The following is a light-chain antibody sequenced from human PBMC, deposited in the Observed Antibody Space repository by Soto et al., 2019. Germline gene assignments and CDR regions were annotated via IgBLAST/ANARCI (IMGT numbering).Light chain of an antibody. J-gene: IGKJ3*01. CDR2: GAS. V-gene: IGKV3-20*01. Sequence: EIVLTQSPGTLSLSPGERATLSCRASQSVSSSYLAWYQQKPGQAPRLLIYGASSRATGIPDRFSGSGSGTDFTLTISRLEPEEFAVYYSQQYGSFLFTFGPGTKVDIK. CDR1: QSVSSSY. CDR3: QQYGSFLFT.